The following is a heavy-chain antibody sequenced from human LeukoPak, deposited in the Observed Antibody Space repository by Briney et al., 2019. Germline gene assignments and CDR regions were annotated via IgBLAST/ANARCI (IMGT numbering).Heavy chain of an antibody. CDR1: GGSISSYY. V-gene: IGHV4-59*01. Sequence: SETLSLTCTVSGGSISSYYWSWIRQPPGKGLEWIGYIYYSGSTNYNPSLKSRVTISVDTSKNQFSLKLSSVTAADTAVYYCARVRRCSSTSCYPAQQQWLDWYFDYWGQGTLVTVSS. CDR3: ARVRRCSSTSCYPAQQQWLDWYFDY. D-gene: IGHD2-2*01. J-gene: IGHJ4*02. CDR2: IYYSGST.